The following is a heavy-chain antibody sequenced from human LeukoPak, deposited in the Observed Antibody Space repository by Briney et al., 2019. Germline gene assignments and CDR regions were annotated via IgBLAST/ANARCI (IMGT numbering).Heavy chain of an antibody. Sequence: ASVKVSCKASGYTFTSYYMHWVRQAPGQGLEWMGWINPNSGGTNYAQKFQGRVTMTRDTSISTAYMELSRLRSDDTAVYYCARRRREAGWFDPWGQGTLVTVSS. D-gene: IGHD6-19*01. V-gene: IGHV1-2*02. CDR3: ARRRREAGWFDP. CDR2: INPNSGGT. J-gene: IGHJ5*02. CDR1: GYTFTSYY.